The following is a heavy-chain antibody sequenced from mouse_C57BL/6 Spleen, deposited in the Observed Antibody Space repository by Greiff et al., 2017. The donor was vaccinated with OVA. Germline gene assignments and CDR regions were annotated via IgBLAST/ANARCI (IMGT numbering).Heavy chain of an antibody. Sequence: EVQLQQSGPGLVKPSQSLSLTCSVTGYSITSGYYWNWIRQFPGNKLEWMGYISYDGSNNYNPSLKNRISITRDTSKNQFFLKLNSVTTEDTATYYCARAHYYGSSFEGYFDVWGTGTTVTVSS. D-gene: IGHD1-1*01. CDR3: ARAHYYGSSFEGYFDV. CDR1: GYSITSGYY. CDR2: ISYDGSN. J-gene: IGHJ1*03. V-gene: IGHV3-6*01.